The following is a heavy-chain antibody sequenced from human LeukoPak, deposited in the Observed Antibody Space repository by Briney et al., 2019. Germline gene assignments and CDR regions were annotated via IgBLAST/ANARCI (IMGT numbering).Heavy chain of an antibody. D-gene: IGHD6-19*01. CDR1: GYNFSTYW. CDR2: IYPGDSDS. V-gene: IGHV5-51*01. CDR3: ARRIGVAGTEAFDI. Sequence: GESLKISCKGSGYNFSTYWVGWVRQMPGKGLEWMGIIYPGDSDSKYSPSFQGQVTISVDKSSSTAYLQWSSLKASDSAMYYCARRIGVAGTEAFDIWGQGTMVTVSS. J-gene: IGHJ3*02.